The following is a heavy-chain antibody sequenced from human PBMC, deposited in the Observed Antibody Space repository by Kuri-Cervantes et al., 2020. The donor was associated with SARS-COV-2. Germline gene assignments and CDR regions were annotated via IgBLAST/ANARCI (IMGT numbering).Heavy chain of an antibody. J-gene: IGHJ4*02. CDR2: IKPSGGST. CDR1: GYTFTSYY. D-gene: IGHD6-19*01. Sequence: ASVKVSCKASGYTFTSYYMYCVRQAPGQGLERMGIIKPSGGSTIYAQKFQGRVTMTRDTSTSTVYMELSSLRAEDTAVCYCARDEDSSCSDYWGQGTLVTVSS. CDR3: ARDEDSSCSDY. V-gene: IGHV1-46*01.